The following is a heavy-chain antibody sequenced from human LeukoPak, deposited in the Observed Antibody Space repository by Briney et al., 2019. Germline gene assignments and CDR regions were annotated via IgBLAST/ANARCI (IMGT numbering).Heavy chain of an antibody. D-gene: IGHD3-10*01. CDR2: LYTSGST. J-gene: IGHJ3*02. CDR3: ARDEVTMVRGAPQVAFGI. Sequence: PSETLSLTCTVSGGSISSYYWSWIRQPAGKGLEWIGRLYTSGSTNYNPCLKSRVTISVDKSKNQFSLKLSSVTAAATAVYYCARDEVTMVRGAPQVAFGIWGQGTMVTVSS. V-gene: IGHV4-4*07. CDR1: GGSISSYY.